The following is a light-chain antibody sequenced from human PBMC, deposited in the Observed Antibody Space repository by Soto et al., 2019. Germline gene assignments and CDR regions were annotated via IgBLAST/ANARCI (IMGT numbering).Light chain of an antibody. Sequence: EIVLTQSPGTLSLSPGERATLSCRASQSIGLAIAWYQHKPGQAPRLLIFDASQRATGIPARFRGSGSGTDFTLSISSLEPEDFAAYYCQQRTERPQWKFGQGTKA. CDR3: QQRTERPQWK. J-gene: IGKJ1*01. CDR2: DAS. CDR1: QSIGLA. V-gene: IGKV3-11*01.